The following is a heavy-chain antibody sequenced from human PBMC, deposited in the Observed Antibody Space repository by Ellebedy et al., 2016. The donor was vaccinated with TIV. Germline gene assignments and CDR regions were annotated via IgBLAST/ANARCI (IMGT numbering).Heavy chain of an antibody. Sequence: MPSETLSLTCTVSGGSIDTYYWSWIRQPPGKGLEWIGYINFSGSTNYNPSLKSRVTISLDSSQTQFSLRLTSVTAADTAMYYCAIGPAMVLYYFDYWGQGTLVTVSS. CDR2: INFSGST. CDR1: GGSIDTYY. J-gene: IGHJ4*02. D-gene: IGHD5-18*01. CDR3: AIGPAMVLYYFDY. V-gene: IGHV4-59*01.